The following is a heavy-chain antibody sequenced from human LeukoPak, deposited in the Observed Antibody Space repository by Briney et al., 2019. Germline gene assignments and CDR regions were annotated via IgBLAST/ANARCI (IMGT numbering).Heavy chain of an antibody. CDR1: GFTFSSYD. CDR2: ISYDGTNK. CDR3: AREGNYYGSGSCFDY. Sequence: GRSLRLSCAASGFTFSSYDMHWVRQAPGKGLEWVAVISYDGTNKYYADSVKGRFTISRDNSKSTLYLQMNSLRAEDTAVYYCAREGNYYGSGSCFDYWGQGTLVTVSS. V-gene: IGHV3-30*03. J-gene: IGHJ4*02. D-gene: IGHD3-10*01.